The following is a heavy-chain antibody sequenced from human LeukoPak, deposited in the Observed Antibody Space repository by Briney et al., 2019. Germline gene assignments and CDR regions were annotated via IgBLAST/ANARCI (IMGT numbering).Heavy chain of an antibody. Sequence: SGGSLRLTCAASGFTFSSYGMHWVRQAPGKGLEWVAVIWYDGSNKYYADSVKGRFTISRDNSKNTLYLQMNSLRAEDTAVYYCARDLSRLYGGNVGFGYWGQGTLVTVSS. V-gene: IGHV3-33*01. J-gene: IGHJ4*02. CDR3: ARDLSRLYGGNVGFGY. CDR2: IWYDGSNK. CDR1: GFTFSSYG. D-gene: IGHD4-23*01.